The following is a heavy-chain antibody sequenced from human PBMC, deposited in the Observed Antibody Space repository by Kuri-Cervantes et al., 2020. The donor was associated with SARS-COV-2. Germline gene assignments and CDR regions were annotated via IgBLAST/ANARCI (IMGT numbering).Heavy chain of an antibody. CDR1: GFIFSSYA. V-gene: IGHV3-30-3*01. J-gene: IGHJ4*02. CDR3: AREGDLTGLFDY. D-gene: IGHD3-16*01. CDR2: ISYDGSDK. Sequence: GESLKISCAASGFIFSSYAMHWVRQAPGKGLGWVAVISYDGSDKYYADSVKGRFTISRDNSKNTLYLQMNSLRAEDTAVYYCAREGDLTGLFDYWGQGTLVTVSS.